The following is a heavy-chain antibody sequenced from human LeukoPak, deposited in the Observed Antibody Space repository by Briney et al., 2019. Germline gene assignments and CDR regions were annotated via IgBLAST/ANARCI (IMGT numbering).Heavy chain of an antibody. J-gene: IGHJ6*03. Sequence: GGSLRLSCAASGFTFSDYYMSWIRQAPGKGLEWVSYISSSGSTIYYADSVKGRFTISRDNAKNSLYLQMNSLRAEDTAVYYCARDQKYSSSWYYYYYYMDVWGKGTTVTVSS. CDR1: GFTFSDYY. V-gene: IGHV3-11*04. CDR3: ARDQKYSSSWYYYYYYMDV. D-gene: IGHD6-13*01. CDR2: ISSSGSTI.